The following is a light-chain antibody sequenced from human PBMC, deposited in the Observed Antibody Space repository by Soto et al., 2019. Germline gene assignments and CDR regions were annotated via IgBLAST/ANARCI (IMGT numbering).Light chain of an antibody. CDR1: QGISSY. Sequence: DIQLTQSPSFLSASVGDRVTITCRASQGISSYLAWYQQKPGKAPKLLIYAASTLQSGVPSRFSGSGSGTEFTLTISSLQPEDFATYSCQQLNSYPLGFGQGTRLEIK. V-gene: IGKV1-9*01. CDR3: QQLNSYPLG. J-gene: IGKJ5*01. CDR2: AAS.